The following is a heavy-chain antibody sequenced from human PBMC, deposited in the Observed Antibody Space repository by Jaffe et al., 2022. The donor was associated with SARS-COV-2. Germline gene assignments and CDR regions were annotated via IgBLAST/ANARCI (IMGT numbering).Heavy chain of an antibody. J-gene: IGHJ4*02. CDR1: GGSISSGSYY. D-gene: IGHD5-12*01. CDR3: ARGAGMATIIN. Sequence: QVQLQESGPGLVKPSQTLSLTCTVSGGSISSGSYYWSWIRQPAGKGLEWIGRIYTSGSTNYNPSLKSRVTISVDTSKNQFSLKLSSVTAADTAVYYCARGAGMATIINWGQGTLVTVSS. CDR2: IYTSGST. V-gene: IGHV4-61*02.